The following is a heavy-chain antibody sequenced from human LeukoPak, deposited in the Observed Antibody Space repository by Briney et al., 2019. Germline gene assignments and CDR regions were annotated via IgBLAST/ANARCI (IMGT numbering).Heavy chain of an antibody. J-gene: IGHJ4*02. CDR2: IYYSGST. V-gene: IGHV4-59*01. CDR3: ARAWAAAGNFDY. CDR1: GGSISGYY. D-gene: IGHD6-13*01. Sequence: SETLSLTCTVSGGSISGYYWSWIRQPPGKGLKWIGYIYYSGSTNYNPSLKSRVTISVDTSKNQFSLKLSSVTAADTAVYYCARAWAAAGNFDYWGQGTLVTVSS.